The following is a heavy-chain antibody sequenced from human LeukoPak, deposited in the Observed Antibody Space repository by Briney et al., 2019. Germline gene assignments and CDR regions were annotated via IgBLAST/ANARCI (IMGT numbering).Heavy chain of an antibody. Sequence: SETLSLTCTVSGGSISTYYWSWIRQPPGKGLEWIGYISYSGSTNYNSSPKSRVTISLDTSKNQFALKLSSVTAADTAVYYCARSIIGTRSKFDYWGQGTLVTVSS. D-gene: IGHD1/OR15-1a*01. CDR3: ARSIIGTRSKFDY. V-gene: IGHV4-59*08. CDR2: ISYSGST. CDR1: GGSISTYY. J-gene: IGHJ4*02.